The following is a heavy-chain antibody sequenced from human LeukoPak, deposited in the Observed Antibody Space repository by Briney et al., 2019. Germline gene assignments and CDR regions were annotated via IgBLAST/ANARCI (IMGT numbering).Heavy chain of an antibody. J-gene: IGHJ4*02. CDR3: ARVTGSFSHDY. CDR1: GFTFSSYA. V-gene: IGHV3-23*01. CDR2: ISGNGRST. Sequence: GGSLRLSCAASGFTFSSYAMSWVRQAPGKGLEWVSSISGNGRSTFYADSVKGRFTISRDNAKNSLYLQMNSLGAEDTAVYYCARVTGSFSHDYWGQGTLVTVSS. D-gene: IGHD1-26*01.